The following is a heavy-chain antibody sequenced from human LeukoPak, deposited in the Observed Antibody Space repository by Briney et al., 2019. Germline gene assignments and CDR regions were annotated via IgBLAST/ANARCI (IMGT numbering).Heavy chain of an antibody. J-gene: IGHJ6*03. Sequence: SQTLFLTCTVSGGSISSGSYYWSWIRQPAGKGLEWIGRIYTSGSTNYNPSLKSRVTISVDTSKNQFSLKLSSVTAADTAVYYCAREGDCSSTSCYKFSIYSYYYMDVWGKGTTVTVSS. V-gene: IGHV4-61*02. D-gene: IGHD2-2*02. CDR3: AREGDCSSTSCYKFSIYSYYYMDV. CDR2: IYTSGST. CDR1: GGSISSGSYY.